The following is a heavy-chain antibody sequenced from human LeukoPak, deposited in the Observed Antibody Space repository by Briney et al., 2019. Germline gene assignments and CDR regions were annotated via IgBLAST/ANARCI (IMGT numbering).Heavy chain of an antibody. V-gene: IGHV3-11*01. J-gene: IGHJ4*02. Sequence: AGGSLRLSCAAPGLIFSGYYMGWIRQAPGKGLEWVSYITSSGSMMYYADSVKGRFTISRDSAKNSLYVQMDSLRAEDTAIYYCARVRGYCSSTSCYPYYFDYWGQGTLVTVSS. CDR1: GLIFSGYY. D-gene: IGHD2-2*01. CDR3: ARVRGYCSSTSCYPYYFDY. CDR2: ITSSGSMM.